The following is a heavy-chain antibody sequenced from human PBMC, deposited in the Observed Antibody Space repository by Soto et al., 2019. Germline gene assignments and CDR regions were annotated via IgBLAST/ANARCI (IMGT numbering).Heavy chain of an antibody. J-gene: IGHJ4*02. Sequence: QLQLQESGPGLVKPSETLSLTCSVSDDSINSDKYYWGWIRQPPGKGLEWIGSIYYRGNAYYNPSLQTRVTISLDKSTSQFSLKLNSVTAEDSAVYFCARLEGLATISYYFDFWGPGALVTVSS. CDR1: DDSINSDKYY. V-gene: IGHV4-39*01. CDR2: IYYRGNA. CDR3: ARLEGLATISYYFDF. D-gene: IGHD3-9*01.